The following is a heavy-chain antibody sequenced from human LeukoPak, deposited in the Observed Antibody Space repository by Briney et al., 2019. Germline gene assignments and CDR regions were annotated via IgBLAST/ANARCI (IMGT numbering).Heavy chain of an antibody. CDR2: IYRSGST. V-gene: IGHV4-30-2*01. CDR1: GGSISSGGYY. J-gene: IGHJ4*02. Sequence: SSETLSLTCTVSGGSISSGGYYWSWIRQPPGKGLEWIGYIYRSGSTYYNPSLKSRVTISVDRSKNQFSLKLSSVTAADTAVYYCARKGQDFWSGYSPYYFDYWGQGTLVTVSS. CDR3: ARKGQDFWSGYSPYYFDY. D-gene: IGHD3-3*01.